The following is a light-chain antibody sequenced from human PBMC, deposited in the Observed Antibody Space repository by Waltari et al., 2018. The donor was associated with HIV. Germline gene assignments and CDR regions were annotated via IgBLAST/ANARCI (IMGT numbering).Light chain of an antibody. CDR2: KDD. CDR1: LLARKY. Sequence: SYELTQPSSVSVSPGQTARITCSGDLLARKYIRWFQHKPGQAPLLIIYKDDVRPEGIPERFSGSSSGTTVTLTITGAQDDDEADYYCYSATDDIQVFGGGTRLSVL. J-gene: IGLJ2*01. V-gene: IGLV3-27*01. CDR3: YSATDDIQV.